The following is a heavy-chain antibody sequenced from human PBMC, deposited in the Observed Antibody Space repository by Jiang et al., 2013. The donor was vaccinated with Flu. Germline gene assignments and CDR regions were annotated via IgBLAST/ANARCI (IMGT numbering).Heavy chain of an antibody. V-gene: IGHV3-48*03. D-gene: IGHD6-19*01. Sequence: VQLLESGGGLVQPGGSLRLSCAASGFTFSSYEMNWVRQAPGKGLEWVSYISSSGSTIYYADSVKGRFTISRDNAKNSLYLQMNSLRAEDTAVYYCAIIGGGIAVAGTEVYWGQGTLVTVSS. CDR1: GFTFSSYE. CDR3: AIIGGGIAVAGTEVY. J-gene: IGHJ4*02. CDR2: ISSSGSTI.